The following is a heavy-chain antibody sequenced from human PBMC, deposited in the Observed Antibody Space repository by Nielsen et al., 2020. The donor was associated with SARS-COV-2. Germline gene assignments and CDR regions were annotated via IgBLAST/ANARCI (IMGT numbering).Heavy chain of an antibody. Sequence: SVKVSCKASGGTFINYGISWVRQAPGQGLEWMGGIIPVFGTANYAQKFQGRVTITADESTSTAYMELSSLRSEDMAVYYCARAPSDYYGMDVWGQGTTVTVSS. CDR1: GGTFINYG. D-gene: IGHD3-3*01. CDR3: ARAPSDYYGMDV. CDR2: IIPVFGTA. V-gene: IGHV1-69*13. J-gene: IGHJ6*02.